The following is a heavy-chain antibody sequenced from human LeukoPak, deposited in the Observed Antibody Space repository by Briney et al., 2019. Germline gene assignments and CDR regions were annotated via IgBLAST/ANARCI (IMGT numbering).Heavy chain of an antibody. D-gene: IGHD2-2*01. V-gene: IGHV4-59*04. CDR1: GGSISSYY. Sequence: SETLSLTCTVSGGSISSYYWSWIRQPPGKGLEWIGYIYHSGGTYYSPSLKSRVTISVDRSKNQFSLKVNSVTAADTAVYYCALWGDCTSTRCFSWGQGTLVTVSS. CDR3: ALWGDCTSTRCFS. CDR2: IYHSGGT. J-gene: IGHJ5*02.